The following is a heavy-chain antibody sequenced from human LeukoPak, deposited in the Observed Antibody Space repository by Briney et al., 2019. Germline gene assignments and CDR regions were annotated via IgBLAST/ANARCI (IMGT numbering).Heavy chain of an antibody. V-gene: IGHV4-34*01. CDR3: ARSPGFWSGYQFDY. J-gene: IGHJ4*02. CDR1: GGXFSGYY. D-gene: IGHD3-3*01. Sequence: SETLSLTCAVYGGXFSGYYWSWIRQPPGKGLAWIGEINHSGSTNYNPSLKSRVTISVDTSKNQFSLKLSSVTAADTAVYYCARSPGFWSGYQFDYWGQGTLVTVSS. CDR2: INHSGST.